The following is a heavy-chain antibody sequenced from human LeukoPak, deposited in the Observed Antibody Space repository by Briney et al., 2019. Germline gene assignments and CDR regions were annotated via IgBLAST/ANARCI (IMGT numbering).Heavy chain of an antibody. CDR2: INHSGST. Sequence: SETLSLTCAVYGGSFSGYYWSWIRQPPGKGLEWIGEINHSGSTNYNPSLKSRVTISVDTSKNQFSLKLSSVTAADTAVYYCARGVNDFWSGRRFDYWAREPWSPSP. CDR3: ARGVNDFWSGRRFDY. D-gene: IGHD3-3*01. CDR1: GGSFSGYY. J-gene: IGHJ4*02. V-gene: IGHV4-34*01.